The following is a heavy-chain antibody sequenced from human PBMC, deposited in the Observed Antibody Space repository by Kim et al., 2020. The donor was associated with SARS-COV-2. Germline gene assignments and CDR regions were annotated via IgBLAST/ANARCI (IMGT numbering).Heavy chain of an antibody. CDR1: GDYISSSSKN. Sequence: SETLSLTCTLSGDYISSSSKNWAWIRQPPGKGLEWIGTMYYSGSKYKSSLKGRVTISVDKSKNQFSLKLNSMTAADTAVYYCATVEERSGQDFFDYWGQGILVSVSS. J-gene: IGHJ4*02. D-gene: IGHD5-12*01. V-gene: IGHV4-39*01. CDR3: ATVEERSGQDFFDY. CDR2: MYYSGS.